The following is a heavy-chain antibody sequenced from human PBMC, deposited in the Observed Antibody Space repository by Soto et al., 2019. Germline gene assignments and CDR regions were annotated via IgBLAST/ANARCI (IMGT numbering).Heavy chain of an antibody. Sequence: VESLKISCQGSGYTFTRNWIDWVRPMPGKGLWRMGILFPIDSDTRYSTSPHSQVTISADSFISTDCLQWSILKASDTAICYGAAPGGRDFNSFECWGQVTMGTVSS. D-gene: IGHD2-21*02. CDR1: GYTFTRNW. V-gene: IGHV5-51*01. J-gene: IGHJ3*01. CDR3: AAPGGRDFNSFEC. CDR2: LFPIDSDT.